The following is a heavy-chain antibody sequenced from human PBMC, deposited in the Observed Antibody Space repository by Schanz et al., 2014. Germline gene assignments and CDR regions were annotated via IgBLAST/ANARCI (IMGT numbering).Heavy chain of an antibody. CDR2: VSRSTPDI. V-gene: IGHV3-48*01. CDR3: VRDSFFAFDY. CDR1: GFTFSSYA. Sequence: EVHLLESGGGLVPPGGSLRLSCAASGFTFSSYAMNWVRQAPGKGLEWVSYVSRSTPDIYYADSVKGRFTMSRDNAKNSVFLQMNSLRAEDTAVYYCVRDSFFAFDYWGQGTLVTVSS. D-gene: IGHD3-3*01. J-gene: IGHJ4*02.